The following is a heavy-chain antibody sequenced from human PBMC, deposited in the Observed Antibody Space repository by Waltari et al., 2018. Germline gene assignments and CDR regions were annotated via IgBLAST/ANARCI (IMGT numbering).Heavy chain of an antibody. V-gene: IGHV4-34*01. J-gene: IGHJ5*02. D-gene: IGHD6-19*01. CDR3: ARGQWQPRFDP. CDR2: INHSGST. CDR1: GGSFSGSS. Sequence: QVQLQQWGAGPLQPSELLSLTCVVYGGSFSGSSWSWISQPPGKGLEWIGEINHSGSTNYNASLKSRVTILGDTSKNQFSLKLSSVSAADTAVYYCARGQWQPRFDPWGQGTLVTVSS.